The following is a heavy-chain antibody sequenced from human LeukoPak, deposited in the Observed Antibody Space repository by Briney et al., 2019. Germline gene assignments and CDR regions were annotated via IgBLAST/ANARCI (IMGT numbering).Heavy chain of an antibody. CDR1: GYTFTGYY. J-gene: IGHJ6*02. CDR3: ARDPFKYYYYYGMDV. CDR2: INPNSGGT. V-gene: IGHV1-2*02. D-gene: IGHD2/OR15-2a*01. Sequence: ASVEVSCKASGYTFTGYYMHWVRQAPGQGLEWMGWINPNSGGTNYAQKFQGRVTMTRDTSISTAYMELSRLRSDDTAVYYCARDPFKYYYYYGMDVWGQGTTVTVSS.